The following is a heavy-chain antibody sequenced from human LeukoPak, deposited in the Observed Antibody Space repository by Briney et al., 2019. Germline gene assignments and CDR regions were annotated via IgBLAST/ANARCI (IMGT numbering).Heavy chain of an antibody. D-gene: IGHD1-1*01. CDR3: ARYTGSGCFDY. V-gene: IGHV4-59*01. Sequence: SETLSLTCTVSGGSISSYYWSWIRQPPGKGLEWIGYIYYSGSTNYNPSLKSRVTISVDTSKNQFSLKLSSVTAADTAVYYCARYTGSGCFDYWGQGTLVTVSS. J-gene: IGHJ4*02. CDR2: IYYSGST. CDR1: GGSISSYY.